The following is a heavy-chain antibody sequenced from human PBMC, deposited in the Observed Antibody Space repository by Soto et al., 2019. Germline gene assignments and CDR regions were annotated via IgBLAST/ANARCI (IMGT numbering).Heavy chain of an antibody. CDR2: IVPIYRTA. V-gene: IGHV1-69*13. CDR1: GGTFSSDR. CDR3: ARDSGAKLSSS. D-gene: IGHD6-13*01. J-gene: IGHJ4*02. Sequence: SVKVSCKASGGTFSSDRFNWVRQARGQGLEWLGGIVPIYRTADYAQKFQGRVTITADESTRTVYLELSSLKSQDTALYYCARDSGAKLSSSWGQGTLVTVSS.